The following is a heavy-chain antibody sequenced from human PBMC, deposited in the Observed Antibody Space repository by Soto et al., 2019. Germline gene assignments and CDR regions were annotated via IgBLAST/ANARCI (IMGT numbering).Heavy chain of an antibody. J-gene: IGHJ6*03. CDR1: GFTFSSYS. CDR3: ASLNRRYGSGSYYNELYYYYYMDV. Sequence: GGSLRLSCAASGFTFSSYSMNWVRQAPGKGLEWVSYISSSSSTIYYADSVKGRFTISRDNAKNSLYLQMNSLRAEDTAVYYCASLNRRYGSGSYYNELYYYYYMDVWGKGTTVTVS. V-gene: IGHV3-48*01. CDR2: ISSSSSTI. D-gene: IGHD3-10*01.